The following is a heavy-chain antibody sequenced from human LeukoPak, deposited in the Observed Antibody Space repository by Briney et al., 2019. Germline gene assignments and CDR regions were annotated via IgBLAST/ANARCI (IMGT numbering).Heavy chain of an antibody. V-gene: IGHV4-59*01. J-gene: IGHJ4*02. D-gene: IGHD2-2*01. Sequence: SETLSLTCTVSGGSISSYYWSWIRQPPGKGLEWIGYIYYSGSTNYNPSLKSRVTISVDTSKNQFSLKLSSVTAADTAVYYCARVEACTTTSCPGQFDYWGQGTLVTVSS. CDR3: ARVEACTTTSCPGQFDY. CDR2: IYYSGST. CDR1: GGSISSYY.